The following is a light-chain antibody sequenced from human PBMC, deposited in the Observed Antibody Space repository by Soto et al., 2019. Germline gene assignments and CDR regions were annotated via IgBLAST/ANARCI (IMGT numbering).Light chain of an antibody. J-gene: IGKJ2*01. CDR2: WAS. Sequence: DIVMTQSPDSLAVSLGETATINCKSSQSVLYSSNNENQLAWYQQQPGQPPKLLITWASTRESGVPDRFSGSGSGTDFTLTISSLQAEDVAVYYCQQYFNLPYTFGQGTKVDIK. V-gene: IGKV4-1*01. CDR3: QQYFNLPYT. CDR1: QSVLYSSNNENQ.